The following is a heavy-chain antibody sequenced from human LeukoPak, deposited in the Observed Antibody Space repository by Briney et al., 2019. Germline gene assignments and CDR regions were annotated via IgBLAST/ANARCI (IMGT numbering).Heavy chain of an antibody. CDR2: IYYSGSA. V-gene: IGHV4-39*07. CDR1: GGSISSSSYY. D-gene: IGHD5-18*01. CDR3: ARDSTRRSYLGYSYGDLDV. Sequence: SETLSLTCTVSGGSISSSSYYWGWIRQPPGKGLEWIGSIYYSGSAYYNPSLKSRVTISVDTSKNQFSLKLSSVTAADTAVYYCARDSTRRSYLGYSYGDLDVWGKGTTVTVSS. J-gene: IGHJ6*04.